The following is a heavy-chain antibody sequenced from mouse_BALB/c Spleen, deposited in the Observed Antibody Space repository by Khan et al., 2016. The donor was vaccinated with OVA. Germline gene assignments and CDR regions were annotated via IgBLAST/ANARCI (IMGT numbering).Heavy chain of an antibody. CDR1: GYTFTNYG. J-gene: IGHJ1*01. CDR2: INTYTGEP. V-gene: IGHV9-3-1*01. D-gene: IGHD2-1*01. CDR3: ARVGNYWYFDV. Sequence: QIQLVQSGPELKKSGETVKISCKASGYTFTNYGMTWVKQAPGKGLKWMGWINTYTGEPTYADDFKGRFAFSLKTSATTASLQINNLKNEDTATYFCARVGNYWYFDVWGAGTTVTVSS.